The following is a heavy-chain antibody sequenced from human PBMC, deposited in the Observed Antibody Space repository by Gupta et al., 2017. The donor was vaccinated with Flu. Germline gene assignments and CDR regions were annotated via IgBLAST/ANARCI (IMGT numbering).Heavy chain of an antibody. CDR2: ISYDESNK. D-gene: IGHD3-3*01. J-gene: IGHJ6*03. V-gene: IGHV3-30*18. CDR3: AKVWTVGYYYYYMDV. Sequence: QAPGKGLEWVAVISYDESNKYYGDSVKGRFTISRDNSKNTLYLQMNSLRAEDTAVYYCAKVWTVGYYYYYMDVWGKGTTVTVSS.